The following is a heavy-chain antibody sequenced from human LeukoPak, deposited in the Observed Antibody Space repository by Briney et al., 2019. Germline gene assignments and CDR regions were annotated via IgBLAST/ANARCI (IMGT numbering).Heavy chain of an antibody. CDR1: GFTFSDYY. CDR3: ARDLGYSYGYFDY. V-gene: IGHV3-11*01. J-gene: IGHJ4*02. Sequence: GGSPRLSCAASGFTFSDYYMSWIRQAPGKGLEWVSYISSSGSTIYYADSVKGRFTISRDNAKNSLYLQMNSLRARDTAVYYCARDLGYSYGYFDYWGQGTLVTVSS. CDR2: ISSSGSTI. D-gene: IGHD5-18*01.